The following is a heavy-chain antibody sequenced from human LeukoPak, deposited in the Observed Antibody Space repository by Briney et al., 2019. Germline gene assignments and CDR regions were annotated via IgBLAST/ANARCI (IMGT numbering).Heavy chain of an antibody. V-gene: IGHV3-21*01. Sequence: GGSLRLSCAASGFTFSTYSMNWVRQAPGKGLEWVSSIISSSSYIYYADSVKGRFTISRGNAKNSLYLQMNSLRAEDTAVYYCARDPQYCSGGSCYSFDYWGQGTLVTVSS. CDR1: GFTFSTYS. J-gene: IGHJ4*02. D-gene: IGHD2-15*01. CDR3: ARDPQYCSGGSCYSFDY. CDR2: IISSSSYI.